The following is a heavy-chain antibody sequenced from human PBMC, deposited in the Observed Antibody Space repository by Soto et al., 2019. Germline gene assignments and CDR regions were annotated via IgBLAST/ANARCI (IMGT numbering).Heavy chain of an antibody. D-gene: IGHD1-26*01. CDR3: ASGGAGSGPFTWELPDH. CDR1: GNTFTYRY. CDR2: ITPFSGDV. V-gene: IGHV1-45*02. Sequence: SVKVSCKALGNTFTYRYLHWVRQAPGQALEWVGWITPFSGDVHYAQKFQERVTITRDRSINTAYMQMSSLRSEDTAMYFCASGGAGSGPFTWELPDHWGQGTLVTVSS. J-gene: IGHJ4*02.